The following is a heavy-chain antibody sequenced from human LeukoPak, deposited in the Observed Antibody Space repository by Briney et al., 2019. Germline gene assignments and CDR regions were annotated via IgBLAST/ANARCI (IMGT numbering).Heavy chain of an antibody. CDR3: AKDRIRPVRTSPLFDY. V-gene: IGHV3-23*01. Sequence: PGGSLRLSCAASGFTFSSYAMSWVRQAPGKGLEWVSAISGSGGSTYYADSVKGRFTISRDNSKNTLYLQMNSLRAEDTAVYYCAKDRIRPVRTSPLFDYWGQGTLVTVSS. CDR2: ISGSGGST. CDR1: GFTFSSYA. J-gene: IGHJ4*02. D-gene: IGHD3-10*01.